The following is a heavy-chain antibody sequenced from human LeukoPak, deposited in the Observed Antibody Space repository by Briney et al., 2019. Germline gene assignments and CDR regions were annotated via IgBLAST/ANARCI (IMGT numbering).Heavy chain of an antibody. V-gene: IGHV4-38-2*02. CDR2: FYHSGST. CDR3: ARGMVRGVTYDY. J-gene: IGHJ4*02. Sequence: SSETLSLTCTVSGYSISSGYYWGWIRQPPGKGLQWIGSFYHSGSTYYNPSLKSRVTISVDRSKNQFSLKLSSVTAADTAVYYCARGMVRGVTYDYWGQGTLVTVSS. CDR1: GYSISSGYY. D-gene: IGHD3-10*01.